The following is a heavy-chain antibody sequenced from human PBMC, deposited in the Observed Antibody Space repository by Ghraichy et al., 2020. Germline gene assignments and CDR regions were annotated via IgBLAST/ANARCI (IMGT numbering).Heavy chain of an antibody. CDR2: ISSVSDAT. J-gene: IGHJ4*02. D-gene: IGHD1-14*01. CDR3: ARDRTEPNFDY. CDR1: GFSFGGYS. V-gene: IGHV3-48*02. Sequence: GALNISCAASGFSFGGYSMNWVRQAPGKGLEWLSYISSVSDATRYADSVKGRFTISRDNAKNSLYLQMNSLREEDTAVYYCARDRTEPNFDYWGQGTLVAVSS.